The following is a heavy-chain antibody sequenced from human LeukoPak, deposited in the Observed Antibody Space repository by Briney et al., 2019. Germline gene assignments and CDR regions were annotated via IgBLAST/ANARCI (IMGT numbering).Heavy chain of an antibody. V-gene: IGHV3-23*01. CDR2: ITGSGGTT. CDR3: AKHNSVNLIYFDF. D-gene: IGHD5/OR15-5a*01. Sequence: PGGSLRLSCAASGFTFSLYAMSWVRQAPGKGLEWVSGITGSGGTTYYADSVKGRFTLSRDNSKNTLYLQMNSRGAEDTAVYYCAKHNSVNLIYFDFWGQGALVTVSS. J-gene: IGHJ4*02. CDR1: GFTFSLYA.